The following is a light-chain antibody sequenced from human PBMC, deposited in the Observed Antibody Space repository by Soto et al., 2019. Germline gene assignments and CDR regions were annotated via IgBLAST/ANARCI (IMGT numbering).Light chain of an antibody. Sequence: DIQMSQSPSSLSASVGDIVTITCRPSQSISSDLNWYEQKPGKAPKLLIYAASSLASGVPSRFSGSGSGTDFTLTISSLQPEDFATYYCQQSYSTAITFGQGTRLEIK. V-gene: IGKV1-39*01. J-gene: IGKJ5*01. CDR2: AAS. CDR1: QSISSD. CDR3: QQSYSTAIT.